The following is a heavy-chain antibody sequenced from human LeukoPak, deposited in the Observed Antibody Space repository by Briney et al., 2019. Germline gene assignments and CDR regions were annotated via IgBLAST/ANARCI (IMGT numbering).Heavy chain of an antibody. CDR3: TRHWDAFDI. CDR1: GFTFSGSA. CDR2: IRSKANSYAT. V-gene: IGHV3-73*01. J-gene: IGHJ3*02. Sequence: GGSLRLSCAASGFTFSGSAMHWVRQASGKGLEWVGRIRSKANSYATAYAASVKGRFTISRDDSKNTAYLQMNSLKTEDTAVYYCTRHWDAFDIWGQGTMVTVSS.